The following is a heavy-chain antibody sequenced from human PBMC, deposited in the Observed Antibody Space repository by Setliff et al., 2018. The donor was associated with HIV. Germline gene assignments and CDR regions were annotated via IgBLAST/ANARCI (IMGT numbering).Heavy chain of an antibody. CDR2: ISSDGSVI. V-gene: IGHV3-48*02. Sequence: ADISSDGSVINYAESVKGRFTISRDNGKNSVYLQLHSLRHDDTAVYYCASARIPTGGTSTSLDFWGQGTLVTVSS. D-gene: IGHD1-1*01. CDR3: ASARIPTGGTSTSLDF. J-gene: IGHJ4*02.